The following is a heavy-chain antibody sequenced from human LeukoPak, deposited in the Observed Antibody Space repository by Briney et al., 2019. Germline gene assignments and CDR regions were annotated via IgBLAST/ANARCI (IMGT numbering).Heavy chain of an antibody. V-gene: IGHV3-30*03. CDR3: ARDLRLEVAGWYKAFDI. J-gene: IGHJ3*02. D-gene: IGHD6-19*01. CDR2: ILHDGINK. CDR1: GFTFSRSV. Sequence: GGSLRLSCAASGFTFSRSVIHWVRQAPGRGLEWVAVILHDGINKYYADSVKGRFTVSRDNSKNTLYLQMDSLRAEDTAVYYCARDLRLEVAGWYKAFDILGQGTIVSVSS.